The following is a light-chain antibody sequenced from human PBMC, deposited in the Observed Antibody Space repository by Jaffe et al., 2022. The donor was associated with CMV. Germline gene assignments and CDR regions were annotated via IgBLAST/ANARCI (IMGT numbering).Light chain of an antibody. V-gene: IGKV1-39*01. CDR3: QQGYSSLLT. Sequence: DIQMTQSPSSLSASVGDRVTITCRASQNIGTFLNWYQLKPGKAPKVLIYTSSTLQSEVPSRFSGGGSGTDFTLTINSLQPEDFATYYCQQGYSSLLTFGGGTKVEIK. CDR2: TSS. J-gene: IGKJ4*01. CDR1: QNIGTF.